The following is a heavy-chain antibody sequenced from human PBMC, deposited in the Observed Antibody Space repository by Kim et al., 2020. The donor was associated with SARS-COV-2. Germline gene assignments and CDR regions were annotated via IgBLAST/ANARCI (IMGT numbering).Heavy chain of an antibody. D-gene: IGHD3-16*02. J-gene: IGHJ4*02. V-gene: IGHV3-21*01. CDR1: GFTFSSYS. Sequence: GGSLRLSCAASGFTFSSYSMNWVRQAPGKGLEWVSSISSSSSYIYYADSVKGRFTISRDNAKNSLYLQMNSLRAEDTAVYYCARDPDDYVWGSYRYTSFDYWGQGTLVTVSS. CDR2: ISSSSSYI. CDR3: ARDPDDYVWGSYRYTSFDY.